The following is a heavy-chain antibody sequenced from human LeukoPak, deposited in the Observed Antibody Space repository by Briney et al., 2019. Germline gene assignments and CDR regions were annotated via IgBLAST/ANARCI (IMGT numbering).Heavy chain of an antibody. Sequence: GASVKVSCKASGYTFTSYGISWVRQAPGQGLEWMGWISAYNGNTNYAPKLQGRVTMTTDKSTSTAYMELRSLRSDDTAVYYCARDFDYYDTSDYWGQGTLVTVSS. V-gene: IGHV1-18*01. CDR1: GYTFTSYG. D-gene: IGHD3-16*01. CDR3: ARDFDYYDTSDY. J-gene: IGHJ4*02. CDR2: ISAYNGNT.